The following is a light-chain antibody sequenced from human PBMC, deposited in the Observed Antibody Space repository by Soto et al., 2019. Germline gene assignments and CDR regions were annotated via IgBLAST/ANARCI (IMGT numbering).Light chain of an antibody. Sequence: EMVLTHSPATLSVSPGERVTLSCRSSESVSSNLAWFQQKPGQAPRLLIFAASTRATGIPARFSGSGSGTDFTLTITSLQSEDFAVYYCQQYWHWPRTFGQGTKVDIK. CDR2: AAS. J-gene: IGKJ1*01. CDR3: QQYWHWPRT. CDR1: ESVSSN. V-gene: IGKV3-15*01.